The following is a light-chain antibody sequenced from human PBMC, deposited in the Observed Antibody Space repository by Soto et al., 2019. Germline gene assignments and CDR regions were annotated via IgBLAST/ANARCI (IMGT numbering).Light chain of an antibody. V-gene: IGLV4-69*01. CDR3: QTWGTGWV. J-gene: IGLJ3*02. CDR1: SGHSSYA. CDR2: LNSDGSH. Sequence: QLVLTQSPSASASLGASVKLTCTLSSGHSSYAIAWHQQQPEKGPRYLMKLNSDGSHSKGDGIPDRFSGSSSGAERYLTISSLQSEDEADYYCQTWGTGWVFGGGTKLTGL.